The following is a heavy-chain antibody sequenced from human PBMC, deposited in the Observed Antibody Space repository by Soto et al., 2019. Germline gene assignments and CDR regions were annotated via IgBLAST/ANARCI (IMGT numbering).Heavy chain of an antibody. CDR3: ARPFNRYCSGGSCIHWFDP. V-gene: IGHV4-39*01. CDR1: GGSISSSSYY. CDR2: IYYSGST. Sequence: SETLSLTCTVSGGSISSSSYYWGWIRQPPGKGLEWIGSIYYSGSTYYNPSLKSRVTISVDTSKNQFSLKLSSVTAADTAVYYCARPFNRYCSGGSCIHWFDPWGQGTLVTVSS. J-gene: IGHJ5*02. D-gene: IGHD2-15*01.